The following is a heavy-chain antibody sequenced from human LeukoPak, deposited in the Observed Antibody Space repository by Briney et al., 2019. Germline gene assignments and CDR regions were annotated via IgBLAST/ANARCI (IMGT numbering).Heavy chain of an antibody. Sequence: SETLSLTCTVSGGSISSYYWSWIRQPPGKGLEWIGEINHSGSTNYNPSLKSRVTISVDTSKNQFSLKLSSVTAADTAVYYCARGTAMVSFDYWGQGTLVTVSS. V-gene: IGHV4-34*01. J-gene: IGHJ4*02. CDR2: INHSGST. D-gene: IGHD5-18*01. CDR1: GGSISSYY. CDR3: ARGTAMVSFDY.